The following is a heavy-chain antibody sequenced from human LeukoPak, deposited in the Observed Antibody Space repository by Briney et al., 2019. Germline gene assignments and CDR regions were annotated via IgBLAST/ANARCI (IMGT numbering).Heavy chain of an antibody. CDR2: IHPGESDT. J-gene: IGHJ3*02. Sequence: GESLKISCKGSAFRFTTYWIGWVRQMPGKGLEWMGVIHPGESDTRYNPSFQGQVNISADKSISTAYLQWSSLKASDTAIYYCARRGYDILAQAFDIWGQGTLVTVSS. CDR3: ARRGYDILAQAFDI. D-gene: IGHD3-9*01. V-gene: IGHV5-51*01. CDR1: AFRFTTYW.